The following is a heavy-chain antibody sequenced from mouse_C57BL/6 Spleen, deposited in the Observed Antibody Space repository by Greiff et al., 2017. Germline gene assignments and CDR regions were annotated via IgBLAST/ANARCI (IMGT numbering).Heavy chain of an antibody. J-gene: IGHJ3*01. CDR2: INPNNGGT. Sequence: EVQLQQPGAELVKPGASVKISCKASGYTFTDYYMNWVKQSHGKSLEWIGDINPNNGGTSYNQKFKGKATLTVDKSSSTAYMELRSLTSEDSAVYYCARVGIYYCGSSLAWFAYWGQGTLVTVSA. CDR3: ARVGIYYCGSSLAWFAY. D-gene: IGHD1-1*01. V-gene: IGHV1-26*01. CDR1: GYTFTDYY.